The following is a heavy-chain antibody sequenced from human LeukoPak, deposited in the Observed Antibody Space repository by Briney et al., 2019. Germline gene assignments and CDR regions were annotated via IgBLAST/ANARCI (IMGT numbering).Heavy chain of an antibody. V-gene: IGHV3-7*05. CDR1: GFTFSNFW. D-gene: IGHD3-22*01. CDR3: GIRDTSDYYVL. Sequence: GGSLRLSCAASGFTFSNFWMTWVRQAPGKGLEWVAIIKQDGSQKYYVDSVKGRFTISRDNSKNALYLQMNGLRADDTAVYYCGIRDTSDYYVLWGQGTLVTVSS. J-gene: IGHJ4*02. CDR2: IKQDGSQK.